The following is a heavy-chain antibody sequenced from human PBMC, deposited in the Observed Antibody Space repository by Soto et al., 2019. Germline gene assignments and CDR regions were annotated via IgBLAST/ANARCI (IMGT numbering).Heavy chain of an antibody. Sequence: SVTLSLTCASYGGSFCVYYCYWICHPPGKGLEWIGEINHSGSTNYNPSLKSRVTISVNTAKNHFSLKLSSATAADKAVYYCARGRVGPTNWNWFDPWGQGTLVTVS. CDR2: INHSGST. CDR1: GGSFCVYY. J-gene: IGHJ5*02. CDR3: ARGRVGPTNWNWFDP. V-gene: IGHV4-34*01. D-gene: IGHD1-26*01.